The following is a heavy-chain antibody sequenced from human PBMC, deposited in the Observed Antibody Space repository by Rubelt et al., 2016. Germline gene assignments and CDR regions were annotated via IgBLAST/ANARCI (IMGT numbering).Heavy chain of an antibody. J-gene: IGHJ4*02. CDR1: GGSISGYY. CDR2: IYYSGST. CDR3: ARRGVSGYVDS. Sequence: QVQLQESGPGLVKPSETLSLTCTVSGGSISGYYWSWIRQSPEKGLEWIGYIYYSGSTNYNPSLKSRVTILVDTSKNQFSWKLSSVTAADTAVYYCARRGVSGYVDSWGQGTLVSVSS. V-gene: IGHV4-59*08. D-gene: IGHD3-10*01.